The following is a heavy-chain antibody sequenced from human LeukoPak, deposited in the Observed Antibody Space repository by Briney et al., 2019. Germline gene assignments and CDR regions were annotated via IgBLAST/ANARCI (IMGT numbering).Heavy chain of an antibody. CDR3: AKMQGCFDY. J-gene: IGHJ4*02. V-gene: IGHV3-23*01. CDR1: GLTFSNYG. Sequence: GGSLRLSCEASGLTFSNYGMSWVRQAPGKGLQWVSAITGDGTTTFYADSVKGRFTISRDNSKNMLYLQMSSLRAEDTAIYYCAKMQGCFDYWGQGTLVPVSS. D-gene: IGHD6-19*01. CDR2: ITGDGTTT.